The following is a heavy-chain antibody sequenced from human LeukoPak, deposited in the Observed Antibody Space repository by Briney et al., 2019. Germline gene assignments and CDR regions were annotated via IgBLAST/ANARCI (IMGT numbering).Heavy chain of an antibody. CDR3: ARDQYYGILKRPLGGMDV. V-gene: IGHV3-30-3*01. J-gene: IGHJ6*02. CDR1: GFTFSSYA. Sequence: PGRSLRLSCAASGFTFSSYAMHWVRQAPGKGLEWVAVISYDGSNKYYADSVKGRFTISRDNSKNTLYLQMNSLRAEDTAVYYCARDQYYGILKRPLGGMDVWGQGTTVTVSS. D-gene: IGHD3-9*01. CDR2: ISYDGSNK.